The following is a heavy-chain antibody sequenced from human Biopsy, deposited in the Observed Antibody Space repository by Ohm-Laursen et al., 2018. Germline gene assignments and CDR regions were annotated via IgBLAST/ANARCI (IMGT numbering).Heavy chain of an antibody. CDR1: GGSFSGYY. V-gene: IGHV4-34*01. D-gene: IGHD3-16*01. Sequence: SDTLSLTCAVYGGSFSGYYWSWIRQPPGKGLEWIGEINHRGSTNYNPSLKSRVTISVDTSKNQSSLKLRSVTAADTAVYYCARAVDYYDPYYYYGLDVWGQGTTVTVSS. CDR2: INHRGST. J-gene: IGHJ6*02. CDR3: ARAVDYYDPYYYYGLDV.